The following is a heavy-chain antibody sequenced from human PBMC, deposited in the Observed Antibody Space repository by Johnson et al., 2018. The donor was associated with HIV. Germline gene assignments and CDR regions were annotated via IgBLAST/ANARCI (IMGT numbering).Heavy chain of an antibody. J-gene: IGHJ3*01. CDR1: GFTFSSYA. CDR3: ARVLGFTIDAFDL. D-gene: IGHD5-24*01. Sequence: VQLVESGGGVVQPGRSLRLSCAASGFTFSSYAMHWVRQAPGKGLEWVAVISYDGSNKYYADSVKGRFPISRDNSKNTLYLQMNSLRAEDTALYYCARVLGFTIDAFDLWGRGTMVTVSS. V-gene: IGHV3-30*04. CDR2: ISYDGSNK.